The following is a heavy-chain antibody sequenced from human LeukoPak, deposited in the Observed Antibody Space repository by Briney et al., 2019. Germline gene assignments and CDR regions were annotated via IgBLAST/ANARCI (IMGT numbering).Heavy chain of an antibody. CDR3: ARVPPSGSYFHYYYYMDV. V-gene: IGHV1-18*01. D-gene: IGHD1-26*01. J-gene: IGHJ6*03. CDR1: GYTFTSYG. CDR2: ISAYNGNT. Sequence: ASVKVSCKASGYTFTSYGISWVRQAPGQGLEWMGWISAYNGNTNYAQKLQGRVTMTTDTSTSTAYMELRSLRSDDTAVYYCARVPPSGSYFHYYYYMDVWGKGTTVTVSS.